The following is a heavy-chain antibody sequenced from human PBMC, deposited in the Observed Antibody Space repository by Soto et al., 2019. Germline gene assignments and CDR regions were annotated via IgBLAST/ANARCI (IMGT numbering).Heavy chain of an antibody. CDR1: GGSISSGGYY. CDR3: ARSGYSYGPNPLLY. V-gene: IGHV4-31*03. Sequence: QVQLQESGPGLAKPSQTLSLTCTVSGGSISSGGYYWSWIRQHPGKGLEWIGYIYYSGSTHYNPSLKSRVTISVDTSKNQFSLKLSSVTAADTAVYYCARSGYSYGPNPLLYWGQGTLVTVSS. J-gene: IGHJ4*02. CDR2: IYYSGST. D-gene: IGHD5-18*01.